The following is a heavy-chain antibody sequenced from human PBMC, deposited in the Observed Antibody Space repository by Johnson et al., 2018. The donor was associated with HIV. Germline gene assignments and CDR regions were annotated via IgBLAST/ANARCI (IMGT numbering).Heavy chain of an antibody. D-gene: IGHD2-15*01. Sequence: VQLVESGGGLVQPGGSLRLSCAASGFTFSRYWMSWVRQVPGTGLKWVANINQNGSEKYYVDSVKGRFTISRDNAKNSLYLQMNSLRAEDTAVYYCARDTSPRFVVVVVAATPMGDAFDIWGQGTMVTVSS. J-gene: IGHJ3*02. CDR3: ARDTSPRFVVVVVAATPMGDAFDI. CDR2: INQNGSEK. V-gene: IGHV3-7*01. CDR1: GFTFSRYW.